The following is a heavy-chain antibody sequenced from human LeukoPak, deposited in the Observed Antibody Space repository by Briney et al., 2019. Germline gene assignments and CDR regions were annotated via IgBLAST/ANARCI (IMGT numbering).Heavy chain of an antibody. Sequence: SETLSLTCTVSGGSISYFYWSWIRQPAGKGLEWIGRIYTSGSTNYNPSLKSRVTMSVDTSKKQFSLKLSSVTAADTAVYYCAREVIDRMYYYGSGSYYRRRFDYWGQGTLVTVSS. CDR1: GGSISYFY. J-gene: IGHJ4*02. CDR3: AREVIDRMYYYGSGSYYRRRFDY. V-gene: IGHV4-4*07. CDR2: IYTSGST. D-gene: IGHD3-10*01.